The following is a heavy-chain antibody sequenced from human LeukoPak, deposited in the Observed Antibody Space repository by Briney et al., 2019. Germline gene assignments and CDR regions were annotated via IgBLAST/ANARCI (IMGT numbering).Heavy chain of an antibody. CDR2: IRYDGSSK. CDR3: ARYSGNYELDN. D-gene: IGHD1-7*01. Sequence: QPGGSLRLSCAASGFTFSNYVIHWVRQAPGKGLEWVSLIRYDGSSKYYADSVRGRFTISRDNSKNTLYLQMNSLRAEDTAVYYCARYSGNYELDNWGQGTLVTVSS. J-gene: IGHJ4*02. CDR1: GFTFSNYV. V-gene: IGHV3-30*02.